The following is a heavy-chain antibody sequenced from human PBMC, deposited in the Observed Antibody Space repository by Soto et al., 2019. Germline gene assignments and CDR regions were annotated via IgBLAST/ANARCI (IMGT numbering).Heavy chain of an antibody. J-gene: IGHJ6*02. CDR3: ARGGQWLALIYYYYGMDV. D-gene: IGHD6-19*01. V-gene: IGHV1-2*04. CDR1: GYTFTGYY. CDR2: INPNSGNT. Sequence: ASVKVSCKASGYTFTGYYMHWVRQAPGQGLEWMGWINPNSGNTNYAQKFQGWVTITRDTSASTAYMELSSLRSEDTAVYSCARGGQWLALIYYYYGMDVWGQGTTVTVSS.